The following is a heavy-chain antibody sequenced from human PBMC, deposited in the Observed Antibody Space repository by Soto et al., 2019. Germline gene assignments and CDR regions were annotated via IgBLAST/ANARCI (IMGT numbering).Heavy chain of an antibody. CDR1: GFTFSSYA. Sequence: EVQLLESGGGLVQPGGSLRLSCAASGFTFSSYAMSWVRQAPGKGLEWVSAISGSGGSTYYADSVKGRFTISRDNSKNTLYLQMNSLRAEDTAVYYCAKDLLSLLSPGSGWPRRDPFDYWGQGTLVTVSS. V-gene: IGHV3-23*01. J-gene: IGHJ4*02. CDR3: AKDLLSLLSPGSGWPRRDPFDY. D-gene: IGHD6-19*01. CDR2: ISGSGGST.